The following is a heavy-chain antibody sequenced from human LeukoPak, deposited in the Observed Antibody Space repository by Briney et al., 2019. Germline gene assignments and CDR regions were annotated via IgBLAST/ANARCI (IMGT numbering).Heavy chain of an antibody. D-gene: IGHD5-12*01. CDR2: IYYSGST. CDR1: GGSISSSSYY. Sequence: SSETLSLTCSVSGGSISSSSYYWGWIRQPPGKGLEWIGYIYYSGSTYYNPSLKSRVTISVDTSKNQFSLKLSSVTAADTAVYYCASITVPYSGYDPGAAFDIWGQGTMVTVSS. V-gene: IGHV4-30-4*08. CDR3: ASITVPYSGYDPGAAFDI. J-gene: IGHJ3*02.